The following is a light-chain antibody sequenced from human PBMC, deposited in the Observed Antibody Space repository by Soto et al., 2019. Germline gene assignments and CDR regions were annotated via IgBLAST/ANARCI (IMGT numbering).Light chain of an antibody. J-gene: IGLJ1*01. CDR3: AAWDDSLKV. CDR2: MNN. V-gene: IGLV1-47*01. Sequence: QSVLTQPPSASGTPGQRVTISCSGSSSNIGSNYVYWYQQLPGTAPKLLIYMNNQRPAGVPDRFSGSKSGTSASLAISGLRSEDAADYYCAAWDDSLKVFGTGTKLTVL. CDR1: SSNIGSNY.